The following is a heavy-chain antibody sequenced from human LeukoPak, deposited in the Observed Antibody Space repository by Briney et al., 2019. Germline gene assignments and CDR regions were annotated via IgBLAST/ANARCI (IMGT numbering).Heavy chain of an antibody. CDR3: ARMVWSFDY. CDR2: INHSGST. D-gene: IGHD2-8*01. J-gene: IGHJ4*02. CDR1: GGSFSGYY. V-gene: IGHV4-34*01. Sequence: TSETLSLTCAVYGGSFSGYYWSWIRQPPGKGLERIGEINHSGSTNYNPSLKSRVTISVDTSKNQFSLKLSSVTAADTAVYYCARMVWSFDYWGQGTLVTVSS.